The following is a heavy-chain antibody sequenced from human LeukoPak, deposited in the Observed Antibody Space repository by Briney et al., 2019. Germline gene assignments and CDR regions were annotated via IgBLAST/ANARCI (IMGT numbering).Heavy chain of an antibody. J-gene: IGHJ6*02. D-gene: IGHD6-19*01. Sequence: ESGGSLRLSCAASGFTFSSYWMSWVRQAPGKGLEWVANIKQDGSEKYYVDSVKGRFTISRDNAKNSLYLQMNSLRAEDTAVYYCAREGSGWYPLSYYYYGMDVWGQGTTVTVSS. V-gene: IGHV3-7*01. CDR2: IKQDGSEK. CDR3: AREGSGWYPLSYYYYGMDV. CDR1: GFTFSSYW.